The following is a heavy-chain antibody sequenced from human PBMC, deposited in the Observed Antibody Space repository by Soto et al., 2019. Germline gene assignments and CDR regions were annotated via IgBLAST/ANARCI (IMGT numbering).Heavy chain of an antibody. Sequence: QVQLVQSGAEVKKPGASVKVSCKASGYTFTSYGISWVRQAPGQGLEWMGWISAYNGNTNYAQKLQGRVTMTTDTSTSTAYMELRSLRSDDTAVYYCARENVVVSAAMLWYFDYWGQGTLVTVSS. CDR1: GYTFTSYG. D-gene: IGHD2-2*01. CDR2: ISAYNGNT. CDR3: ARENVVVSAAMLWYFDY. J-gene: IGHJ4*02. V-gene: IGHV1-18*01.